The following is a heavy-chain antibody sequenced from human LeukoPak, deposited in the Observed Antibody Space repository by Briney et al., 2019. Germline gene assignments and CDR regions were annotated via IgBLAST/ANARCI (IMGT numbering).Heavy chain of an antibody. CDR1: GFTFSNYS. CDR3: ARADYYDSSGYLGDY. CDR2: ISSSCSYI. Sequence: PGWSLRLSCAASGFTFSNYSMNWVRQAPGKGLGWVSSISSSCSYIYCADSVKGRFTISRDNAKNSLYLQMNSLRAEDTAVYYCARADYYDSSGYLGDYWGQGTLVTVSS. D-gene: IGHD3-22*01. V-gene: IGHV3-21*01. J-gene: IGHJ4*02.